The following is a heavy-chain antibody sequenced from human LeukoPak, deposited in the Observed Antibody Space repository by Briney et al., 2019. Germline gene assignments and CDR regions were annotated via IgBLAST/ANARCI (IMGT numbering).Heavy chain of an antibody. J-gene: IGHJ4*02. CDR1: GFTFSSYS. Sequence: GGSLRLSCAASGFTFSSYSMNWVRQAPGKGLEWVSSISSSSSYIYYADSVKGRFTISRDNAKNSLYLQMDSLRAEDTAVYYCASLPIVGATSSNFDYWGQGTLVTVSS. V-gene: IGHV3-21*01. D-gene: IGHD1-26*01. CDR3: ASLPIVGATSSNFDY. CDR2: ISSSSSYI.